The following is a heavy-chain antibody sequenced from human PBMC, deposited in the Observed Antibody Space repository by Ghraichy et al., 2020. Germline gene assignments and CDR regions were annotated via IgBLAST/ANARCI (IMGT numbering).Heavy chain of an antibody. CDR2: IFYSGNT. CDR3: ATQTVGSGNYLSAYFDS. CDR1: GGSISTSHYY. Sequence: SETLSLTCTVSGGSISTSHYYWGWIRQPPGKGLEWIGSIFYSGNTYYNPSLESRVTISVDTSKNQFSLRLNSVTAADTAVYYCATQTVGSGNYLSAYFDSGGQGTLVTVSS. D-gene: IGHD3-10*01. J-gene: IGHJ4*02. V-gene: IGHV4-39*01.